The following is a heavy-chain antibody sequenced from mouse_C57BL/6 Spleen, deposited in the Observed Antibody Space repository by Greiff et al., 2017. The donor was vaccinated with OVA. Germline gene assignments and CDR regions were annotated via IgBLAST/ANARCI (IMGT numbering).Heavy chain of an antibody. CDR3: ARGWLLRRAMDY. Sequence: VQLQQSGAELVKPGASVKMSCKASGYTFTSYWITWVKQRPGQGLEWIGDIYPGSGSTNYNEKFKSKATLTVDTSSSTAYMQLSSLTSEDSAVYYCARGWLLRRAMDYWGQGTSVTVSS. D-gene: IGHD2-3*01. CDR1: GYTFTSYW. V-gene: IGHV1-55*01. J-gene: IGHJ4*01. CDR2: IYPGSGST.